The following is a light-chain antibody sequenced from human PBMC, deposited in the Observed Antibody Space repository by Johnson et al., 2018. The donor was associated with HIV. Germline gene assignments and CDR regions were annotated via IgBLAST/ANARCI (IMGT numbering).Light chain of an antibody. CDR2: EHI. CDR3: GTWDSSLSAGV. CDR1: SSNIGNNY. V-gene: IGLV1-51*02. Sequence: QSVLTQPPSVSAAPGQKVTISCSGSSSNIGNNYVSWYQQLPGTAPKLLIYEHIKRPSGIPDRFSGSKSGTSATLGITGLQTGDEADYYCGTWDSSLSAGVFGTGTKVTVL. J-gene: IGLJ1*01.